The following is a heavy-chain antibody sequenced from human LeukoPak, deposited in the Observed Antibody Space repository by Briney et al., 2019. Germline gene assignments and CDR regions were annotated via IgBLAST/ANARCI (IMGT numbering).Heavy chain of an antibody. V-gene: IGHV3-23*01. D-gene: IGHD3-16*02. CDR3: AKDTIKWGSYRYFDY. CDR1: GFTFSSYA. CDR2: ISGSGGST. Sequence: GGSLRPSCAASGFTFSSYAMSWVRQAPGKGLEWVSAISGSGGSTYYADSVKGRFTISRDNSKNTLYLQMNSLRAEDTAVYYCAKDTIKWGSYRYFDYWGRGTLVTVSS. J-gene: IGHJ4*02.